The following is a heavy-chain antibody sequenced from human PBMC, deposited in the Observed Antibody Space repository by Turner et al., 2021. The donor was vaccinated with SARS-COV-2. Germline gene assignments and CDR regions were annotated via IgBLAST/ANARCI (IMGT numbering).Heavy chain of an antibody. Sequence: QVQLVESGGGVVQPGRSLRLSCAAPGFTFSSYGMHWVRQAPGKGLEWVAVISYDGSNKYYADSVKGRFTISRDNSKNTLYLQMNSLRAEDTAVYYCAKGASQHFDYWGQGTLVTVSS. CDR1: GFTFSSYG. J-gene: IGHJ4*02. D-gene: IGHD5-18*01. V-gene: IGHV3-30*18. CDR2: ISYDGSNK. CDR3: AKGASQHFDY.